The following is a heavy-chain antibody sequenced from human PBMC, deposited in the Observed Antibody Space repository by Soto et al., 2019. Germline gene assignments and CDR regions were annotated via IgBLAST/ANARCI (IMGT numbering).Heavy chain of an antibody. V-gene: IGHV3-23*01. CDR2: ISGSGGST. D-gene: IGHD2-2*01. J-gene: IGHJ4*02. CDR3: AKDVWPSDSHTKFDY. CDR1: GFTFSSYA. Sequence: GGSLRLSCAASGFTFSSYAMSWVRQAPGKGLEWVSAISGSGGSTYYADSVKGRFTISRDNSKNTLCLQMNSLRAEDTAVYYCAKDVWPSDSHTKFDYWGQGTRVTVSS.